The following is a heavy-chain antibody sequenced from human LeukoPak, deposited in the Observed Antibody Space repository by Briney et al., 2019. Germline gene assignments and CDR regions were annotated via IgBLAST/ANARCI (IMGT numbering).Heavy chain of an antibody. Sequence: PGGSLRLSCAASGFSFNEYSMNWVRQAPGKGLAWVSSISSGSDYIFYADSVKGRFTISRDNSKSTLYLQMNSLRAEDTAVYYCAKPTSNSGSYLLSPFDYWGQGTLVTVSS. V-gene: IGHV3-21*01. CDR3: AKPTSNSGSYLLSPFDY. CDR1: GFSFNEYS. J-gene: IGHJ4*02. D-gene: IGHD1-26*01. CDR2: ISSGSDYI.